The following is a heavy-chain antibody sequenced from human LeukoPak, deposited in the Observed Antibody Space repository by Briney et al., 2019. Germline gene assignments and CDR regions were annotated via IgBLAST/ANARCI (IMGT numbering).Heavy chain of an antibody. CDR3: ATIVVGALYFDY. J-gene: IGHJ4*02. CDR2: INPSGGST. D-gene: IGHD1-26*01. CDR1: GYTFTSYY. V-gene: IGHV1-46*01. Sequence: GASVKVSCKASGYTFTSYYMHWVRQAPGQGLEWMGIINPSGGSTSYAQKFQGRVTMTEDTSTDTAYMELSSLRSEDTAVYYCATIVVGALYFDYWGQGTLVTVSS.